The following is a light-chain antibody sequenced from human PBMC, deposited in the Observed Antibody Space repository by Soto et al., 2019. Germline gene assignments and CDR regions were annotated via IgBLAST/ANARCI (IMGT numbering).Light chain of an antibody. CDR1: QTVTNNY. J-gene: IGKJ4*01. Sequence: EIVLTQSPGTLSLSPGERATLSCRASQTVTNNYLAWYQQKPGQAPRLLIFGASSRATDIPDRFGGSGSGTDFTLTISSLEPEDFAVYYCQQRSNWPLTFGGGTKVEIK. V-gene: IGKV3D-20*02. CDR2: GAS. CDR3: QQRSNWPLT.